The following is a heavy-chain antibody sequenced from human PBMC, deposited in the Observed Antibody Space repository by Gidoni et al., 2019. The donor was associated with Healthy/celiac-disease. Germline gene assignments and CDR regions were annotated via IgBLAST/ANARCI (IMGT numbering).Heavy chain of an antibody. CDR3: ARDLSGYDLREDYGMDV. D-gene: IGHD5-12*01. V-gene: IGHV3-21*01. Sequence: EVQLVESGGGLVKPGGSLRLSCAASGFIFSSYSMNWFRQAPGKGLECVSSISSSRSYIDYADSVKGRFTITRDNAKNSLYLQMNSLRAEDTAVYYCARDLSGYDLREDYGMDVWGQGTTVTVSS. CDR1: GFIFSSYS. CDR2: ISSSRSYI. J-gene: IGHJ6*02.